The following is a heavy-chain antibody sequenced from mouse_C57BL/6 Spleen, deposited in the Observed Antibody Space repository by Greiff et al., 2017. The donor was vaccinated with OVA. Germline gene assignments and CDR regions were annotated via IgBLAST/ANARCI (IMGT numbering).Heavy chain of an antibody. J-gene: IGHJ1*03. D-gene: IGHD1-1*01. Sequence: QVHVKQPGAELVKPGASVKLSCKASGYTFTSYWMHWVKQRPGQGLEWIGMIHPNSGSTNYNEKFKSKATLTVDKSSSTAYMQLSILTSEDSAVYYCARSPITTVVASTTRYFDVWGTGTTVTVSS. CDR1: GYTFTSYW. CDR2: IHPNSGST. CDR3: ARSPITTVVASTTRYFDV. V-gene: IGHV1-64*01.